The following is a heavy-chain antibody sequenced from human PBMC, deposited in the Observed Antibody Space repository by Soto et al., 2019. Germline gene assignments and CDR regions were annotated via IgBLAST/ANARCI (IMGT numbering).Heavy chain of an antibody. J-gene: IGHJ4*02. V-gene: IGHV3-23*01. CDR3: AKDQTGSSRTIFDY. CDR1: GITFSSYA. CDR2: ISGSGGST. D-gene: IGHD6-13*01. Sequence: EVQLLESGGGLVQPGGSLRLSCAASGITFSSYAMSWVRQAPGKGLEWVSGISGSGGSTYYADSVKGRFTISRDNSKNTLYLQMNSLRAADTAVYYCAKDQTGSSRTIFDYWGQGTLVTVSS.